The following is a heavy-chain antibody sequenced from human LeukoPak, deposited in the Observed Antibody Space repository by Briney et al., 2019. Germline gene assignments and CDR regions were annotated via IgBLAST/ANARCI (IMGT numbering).Heavy chain of an antibody. Sequence: SETLSLTCSVSGSSISSDYYWGWVRQTPGKGLEWIGSIKHRGRSYYNPSLKSRVTISVDTSKNQFSLQLSSVTAADTAVYYCARVVGATSIDYWGQGILVTVSS. CDR2: IKHRGRS. D-gene: IGHD2-15*01. V-gene: IGHV4-38-2*02. J-gene: IGHJ4*02. CDR3: ARVVGATSIDY. CDR1: GSSISSDYY.